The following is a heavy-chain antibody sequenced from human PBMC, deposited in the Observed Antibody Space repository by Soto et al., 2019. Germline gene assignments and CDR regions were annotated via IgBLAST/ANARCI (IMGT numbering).Heavy chain of an antibody. Sequence: PGGSLRLSCAASGFTFNNAWMNWVRQAPGKGLEWAGRIKSKTDGGTTDYAAPMKGRFTISRDDSKNTLYLLMNSLKTEDTAVYYCSSAHGFWGQGTLVTVSS. CDR1: GFTFNNAW. J-gene: IGHJ4*02. D-gene: IGHD3-10*01. CDR2: IKSKTDGGTT. V-gene: IGHV3-15*01. CDR3: SSAHGF.